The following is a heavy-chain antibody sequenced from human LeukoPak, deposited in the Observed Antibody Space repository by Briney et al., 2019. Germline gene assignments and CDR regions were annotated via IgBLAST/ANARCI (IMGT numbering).Heavy chain of an antibody. CDR2: ISAYNGNT. V-gene: IGHV1-18*01. D-gene: IGHD6-13*01. CDR3: ARVRDSSSWSDEYYFDY. Sequence: ASVKVSCKASGYTFTSYGISWVRQAPGQGLEWMGWISAYNGNTNCAQKLQGRVTMTTDTSTSTAYMELRSLRSDDTAVYYCARVRDSSSWSDEYYFDYWGQGTLVTVSS. J-gene: IGHJ4*02. CDR1: GYTFTSYG.